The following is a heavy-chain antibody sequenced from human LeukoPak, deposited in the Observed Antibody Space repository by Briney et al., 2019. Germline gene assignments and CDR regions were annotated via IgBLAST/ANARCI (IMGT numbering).Heavy chain of an antibody. CDR3: ARGNPYYDSSSFRDS. J-gene: IGHJ4*02. CDR1: GGTLSTYS. D-gene: IGHD3-22*01. CDR2: IIPTFNTK. V-gene: IGHV1-69*01. Sequence: SVKVSCKASGGTLSTYSISWVRQAPGQGLEWMGGIIPTFNTKNYAQRFQDRVILTADESTSTAYMELSSLRSEDTAVYYCARGNPYYDSSSFRDSWGQGTLVTVSS.